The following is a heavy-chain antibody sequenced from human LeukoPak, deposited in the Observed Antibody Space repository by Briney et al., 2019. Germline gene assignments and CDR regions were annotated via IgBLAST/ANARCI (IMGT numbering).Heavy chain of an antibody. CDR2: IYYSGST. D-gene: IGHD6-19*01. V-gene: IGHV4-59*01. CDR3: ARVSELTRKGYSSGWYWEYYFDY. J-gene: IGHJ4*02. CDR1: GGSISSYY. Sequence: SETLSLTCTVSGGSISSYYWSWIRQPPGKGLEWIGYIYYSGSTNYNPSLKSRVTISVDTSKNQFSLKLSSVTAADTAVYYCARVSELTRKGYSSGWYWEYYFDYWGQGTLVTVSS.